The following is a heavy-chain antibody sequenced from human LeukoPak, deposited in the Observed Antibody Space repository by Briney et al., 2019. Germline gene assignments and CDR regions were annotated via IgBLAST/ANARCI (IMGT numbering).Heavy chain of an antibody. J-gene: IGHJ4*02. CDR2: IIPILGIA. CDR1: GGTFSSYA. Sequence: ASVKVSCKASGGTFSSYAISWVRQAPGQGLEWMGRIIPILGIANYAQKFQGRVTITADKSTSTAYMELSSLRSDDTAVYYCARVPYLPYFNSVVPAAIYRPFDYWGQGTLVTVSS. V-gene: IGHV1-69*04. CDR3: ARVPYLPYFNSVVPAAIYRPFDY. D-gene: IGHD2-2*01.